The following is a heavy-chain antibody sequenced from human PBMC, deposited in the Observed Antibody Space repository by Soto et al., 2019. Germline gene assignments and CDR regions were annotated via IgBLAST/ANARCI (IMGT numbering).Heavy chain of an antibody. CDR2: IYYSGST. D-gene: IGHD4-17*01. CDR1: GGSISSGGYY. CDR3: ARVLSAVGDYAYYFDY. Sequence: SETLSLTCTVSGGSISSGGYYWSWIRQHPGKGLEWIGYIYYSGSTYYNPSLKSRVTISVDTSKNQFSLKLSSVTAADTAVYYCARVLSAVGDYAYYFDYWGQGTLVTVSS. V-gene: IGHV4-31*03. J-gene: IGHJ4*02.